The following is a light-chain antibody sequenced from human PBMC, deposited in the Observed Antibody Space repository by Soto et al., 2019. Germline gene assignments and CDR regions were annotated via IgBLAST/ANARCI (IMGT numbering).Light chain of an antibody. CDR1: QSISSS. Sequence: IVMTQSPATLSVSPGERATLSCRASQSISSSLAWYQQYPGQAPRLLIYGASTRATVISARFSGSGSGTEFTPIISSTQPEVCAIYYCQRYNNSSRPFGPGTKLNIK. CDR2: GAS. J-gene: IGKJ1*01. V-gene: IGKV3-15*01. CDR3: QRYNNSSRP.